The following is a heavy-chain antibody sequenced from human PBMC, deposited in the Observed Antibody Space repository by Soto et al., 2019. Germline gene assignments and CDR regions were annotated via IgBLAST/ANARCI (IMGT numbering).Heavy chain of an antibody. CDR3: VRDRYRYGSEVVK. J-gene: IGHJ4*02. Sequence: SETLSLTCTVSGYSISNGYYWGWIRQSPEKGLEWIGTIYHSGTTYYNPSLKSRVIMSIDTSKNQFSLNLNSVTAADTAVYYCVRDRYRYGSEVVKWGQGTLVTVSS. D-gene: IGHD5-18*01. V-gene: IGHV4-38-2*02. CDR1: GYSISNGYY. CDR2: IYHSGTT.